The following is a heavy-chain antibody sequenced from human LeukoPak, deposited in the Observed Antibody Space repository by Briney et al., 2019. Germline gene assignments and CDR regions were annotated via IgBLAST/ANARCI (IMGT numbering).Heavy chain of an antibody. D-gene: IGHD6-19*01. Sequence: ASVNVSCKASGYTFTSYDINWVRQATGQGLEWMGWMNPNSGNTGYAQKFQGRVTMTRNTSISTAYMELSSLRSEDTAVYYCARGRRSSGWYIDYWGQGTLVTVSS. CDR1: GYTFTSYD. CDR2: MNPNSGNT. V-gene: IGHV1-8*01. CDR3: ARGRRSSGWYIDY. J-gene: IGHJ4*02.